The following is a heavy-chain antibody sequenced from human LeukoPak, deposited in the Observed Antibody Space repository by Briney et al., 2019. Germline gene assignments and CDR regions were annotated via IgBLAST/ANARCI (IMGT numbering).Heavy chain of an antibody. CDR1: GFTFSSYA. V-gene: IGHV3-30-3*01. J-gene: IGHJ5*02. D-gene: IGHD3-10*01. CDR3: AKAALLGGLDP. CDR2: ISYDGSNK. Sequence: GGSLRLSCAASGFTFSSYAMHWVRQAPGKGLEWVAVISYDGSNKYYADSVKGRFTISRDNSKNTLYLQMNSPRAEDTAVYYCAKAALLGGLDPWGQGTLVTVSS.